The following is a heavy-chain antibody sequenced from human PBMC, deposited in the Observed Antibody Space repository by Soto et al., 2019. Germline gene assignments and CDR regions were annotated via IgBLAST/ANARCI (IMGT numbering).Heavy chain of an antibody. V-gene: IGHV3-9*01. J-gene: IGHJ6*02. D-gene: IGHD3-10*01. Sequence: GGSLRLSCAASGFTFDDYAMHWVRQAPGKGLEWVSGISWNSGSIGYADSVKGRFTISRDNAKNSLYLQMNSLRAEDTALYYRAKDFGIVRGVERMDVWGQGTTVTVSS. CDR1: GFTFDDYA. CDR3: AKDFGIVRGVERMDV. CDR2: ISWNSGSI.